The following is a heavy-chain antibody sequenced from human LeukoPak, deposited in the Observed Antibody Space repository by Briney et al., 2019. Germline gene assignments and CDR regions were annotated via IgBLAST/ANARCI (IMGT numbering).Heavy chain of an antibody. CDR3: ARGLTGGLDV. J-gene: IGHJ6*02. D-gene: IGHD1-20*01. CDR2: VSYDGTSQ. CDR1: GFTFSSYD. V-gene: IGHV3-30-3*01. Sequence: PGGSLRLACAASGFTFSSYDMHWVRQAPGKGLEWAAFVSYDGTSQDYADSVKGRFTISRDNSKNTLYLQMNSLRAEDTAVYYCARGLTGGLDVWGQGTTVTVSS.